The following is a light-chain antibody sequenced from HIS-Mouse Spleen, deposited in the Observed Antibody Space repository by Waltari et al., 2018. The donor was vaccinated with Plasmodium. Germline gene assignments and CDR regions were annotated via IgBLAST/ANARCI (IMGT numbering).Light chain of an antibody. CDR2: EGS. Sequence: QSALTQPASVSGSPGQSITISCTGTSRAVGSYNLFSWYQQHPGKAPKLMIYEGSKRPSGVSNRFSGSKSGNTASLTISGLQAEDEADYYCCSYAGSRMVFGGGTKLTVL. CDR1: SRAVGSYNL. V-gene: IGLV2-23*01. J-gene: IGLJ2*01. CDR3: CSYAGSRMV.